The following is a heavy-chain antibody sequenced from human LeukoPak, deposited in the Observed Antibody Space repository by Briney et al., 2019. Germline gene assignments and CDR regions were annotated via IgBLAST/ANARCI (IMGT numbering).Heavy chain of an antibody. CDR2: IYYSGST. Sequence: SETLSLTCTVSGGSISSHYWSWIRQPPGKGLEWIGYIYYSGSTNYNPFLKSRVTISVDTSKNQFSLKLSSVTAADTAVYYCARGPYDFWSGYYYMDVWGKGTTVTVSS. CDR3: ARGPYDFWSGYYYMDV. D-gene: IGHD3-3*01. V-gene: IGHV4-59*11. J-gene: IGHJ6*03. CDR1: GGSISSHY.